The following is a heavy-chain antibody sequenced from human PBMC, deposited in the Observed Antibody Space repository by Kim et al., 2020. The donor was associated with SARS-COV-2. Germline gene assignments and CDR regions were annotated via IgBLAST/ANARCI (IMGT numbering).Heavy chain of an antibody. CDR2: IYYSGST. J-gene: IGHJ5*02. D-gene: IGHD6-19*01. Sequence: SETLSLTCTVSGGSISSYYWSWIRQPPGKGLEWIGYIYYSGSTNYNPSLKSRVTISVDTSKNQFSLKLSSVTAADTAVYYCARDPHSVAGSWFDPWGQGTLVTVSS. CDR3: ARDPHSVAGSWFDP. CDR1: GGSISSYY. V-gene: IGHV4-59*13.